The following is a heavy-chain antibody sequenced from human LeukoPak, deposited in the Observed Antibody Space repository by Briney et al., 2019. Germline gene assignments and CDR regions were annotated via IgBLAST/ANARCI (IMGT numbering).Heavy chain of an antibody. V-gene: IGHV4-34*01. Sequence: SETLSLTCAVYGGSFSGYYWSWIRQPPGKGLEWIGEINHSGSTNYNPSLKSRVTISVDTSKNQFSLKLSSVTAADTAVYYCAREKGEMQWLVGDYYYYMDVWGKGTTVTVSS. D-gene: IGHD6-19*01. J-gene: IGHJ6*03. CDR3: AREKGEMQWLVGDYYYYMDV. CDR1: GGSFSGYY. CDR2: INHSGST.